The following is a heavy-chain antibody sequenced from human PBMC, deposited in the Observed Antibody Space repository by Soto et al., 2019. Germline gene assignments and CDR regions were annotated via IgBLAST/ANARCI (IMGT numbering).Heavy chain of an antibody. Sequence: PGGSLRLSCAASGFTFSSYGMHWVRQAPGKGLEWVALIWYDGTKQYYADSVKGRFTISRDNSKNTLYVQMNSLRAEDTAVYYCARDGTAMARGYYYYEMDVWGQGTTVTSP. J-gene: IGHJ6*02. D-gene: IGHD5-18*01. V-gene: IGHV3-33*01. CDR2: IWYDGTKQ. CDR1: GFTFSSYG. CDR3: ARDGTAMARGYYYYEMDV.